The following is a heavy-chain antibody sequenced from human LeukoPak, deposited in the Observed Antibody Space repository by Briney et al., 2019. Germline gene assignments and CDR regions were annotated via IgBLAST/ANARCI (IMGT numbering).Heavy chain of an antibody. CDR2: ISGSGGST. CDR1: GFTFSTYG. Sequence: GGSLRLSCAASGFTFSTYGMDWVRQAPGKGLEWVSAISGSGGSTYYADSVKGRFTISRDNSKNTLYLQMNSLRAEDTAVYYCAKGHHYYDSSGYYYVDIWGQGTMVTVSS. V-gene: IGHV3-23*01. CDR3: AKGHHYYDSSGYYYVDI. J-gene: IGHJ3*02. D-gene: IGHD3-22*01.